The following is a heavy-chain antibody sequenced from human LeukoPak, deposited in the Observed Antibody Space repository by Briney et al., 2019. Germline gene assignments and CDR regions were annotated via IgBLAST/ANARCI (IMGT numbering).Heavy chain of an antibody. J-gene: IGHJ4*02. Sequence: GGSLRLSCAASGFTFSSYHINWVRQAPGKGLEWVSSISSTGSYIYYADSVKGRFTISRDNSKNTLYLQMNTLRDEDTAMYYCVINNWGFEYWGQGTLVIVSA. D-gene: IGHD7-27*01. CDR2: ISSTGSYI. CDR1: GFTFSSYH. CDR3: VINNWGFEY. V-gene: IGHV3-21*01.